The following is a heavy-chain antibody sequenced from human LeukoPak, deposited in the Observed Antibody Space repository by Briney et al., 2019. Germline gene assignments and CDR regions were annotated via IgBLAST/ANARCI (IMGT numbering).Heavy chain of an antibody. CDR3: ARSITMIVDWFDP. Sequence: PGGSLRLSCAASGFTFSSYAMHWVRQAPGKGLEWVAVISYDGSNKYYADSVKGRFTVSRDNAKNSLYLQMNSLRAEDTAVYYCARSITMIVDWFDPWGQGTLVTVSS. D-gene: IGHD3-22*01. CDR2: ISYDGSNK. J-gene: IGHJ5*02. V-gene: IGHV3-30*04. CDR1: GFTFSSYA.